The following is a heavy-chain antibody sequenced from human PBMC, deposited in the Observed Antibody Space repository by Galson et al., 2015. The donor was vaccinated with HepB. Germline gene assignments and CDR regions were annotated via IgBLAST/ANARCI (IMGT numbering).Heavy chain of an antibody. Sequence: SVKVSCKASGYTFTSYGISWVRQAPGQGLEWMGWISAYNGNTNYAQKLQGRVTMTTDTSTSTAYMELRGLRSDDTAVYYCARELAGLSSGSYYYRFDPWGQGTLVTVSS. CDR2: ISAYNGNT. J-gene: IGHJ5*02. D-gene: IGHD1-26*01. CDR3: ARELAGLSSGSYYYRFDP. V-gene: IGHV1-18*01. CDR1: GYTFTSYG.